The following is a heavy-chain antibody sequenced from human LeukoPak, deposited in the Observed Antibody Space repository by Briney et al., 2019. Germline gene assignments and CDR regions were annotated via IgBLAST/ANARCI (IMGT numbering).Heavy chain of an antibody. D-gene: IGHD5-18*01. CDR1: GYTFSSYW. J-gene: IGHJ4*02. V-gene: IGHV5-51*01. Sequence: GESLKISCKGSGYTFSSYWIGWVRQMPGKGLEWMGIIYPGDSDTRYSPSFQGHVTISADKSIRTAYLQWSSLKASDTAMYFCARLGYSYSGSVYWGQGTLVTVSS. CDR2: IYPGDSDT. CDR3: ARLGYSYSGSVY.